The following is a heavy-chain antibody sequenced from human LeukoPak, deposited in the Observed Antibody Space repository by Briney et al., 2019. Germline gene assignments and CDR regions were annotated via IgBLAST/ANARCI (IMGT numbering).Heavy chain of an antibody. Sequence: SETLSLTCTVSGGSISSGGYYWSWIRQPPGKGLEWIGYIYHSGSTYYNPSLKSRVTISVVRSKNQFSLKLSSVTAADTAVYYCARGLGYSYGLPRIYFDYWGQGTLVTVSS. CDR2: IYHSGST. D-gene: IGHD5-18*01. CDR1: GGSISSGGYY. J-gene: IGHJ4*02. CDR3: ARGLGYSYGLPRIYFDY. V-gene: IGHV4-30-2*01.